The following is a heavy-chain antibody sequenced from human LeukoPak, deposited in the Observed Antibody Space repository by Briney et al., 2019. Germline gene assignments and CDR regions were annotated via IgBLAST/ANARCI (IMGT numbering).Heavy chain of an antibody. Sequence: SETLSLTCTVSGGSVSSGSYYWSWIRQPPGKGLEWIGYIYYSGSTNYNPSLKSRVTISVDTSKNQFSLKLSSVTAADTAVYYWTRGRTSIAVASTGIYYYGMDVWGQGTTVTVSS. CDR2: IYYSGST. D-gene: IGHD6-19*01. CDR3: TRGRTSIAVASTGIYYYGMDV. CDR1: GGSVSSGSYY. V-gene: IGHV4-61*01. J-gene: IGHJ6*02.